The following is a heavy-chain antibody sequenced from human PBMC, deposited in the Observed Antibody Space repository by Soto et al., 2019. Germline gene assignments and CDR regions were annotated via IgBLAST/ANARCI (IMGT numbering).Heavy chain of an antibody. V-gene: IGHV3-66*01. D-gene: IGHD3-10*01. CDR3: ARVGGSGTPLLNYYMDV. CDR1: GFTVSSNY. CDR2: IYSGGST. Sequence: EVQLVESEGGLVQPGGSLRLSCAASGFTVSSNYMSWVRQAPGKGLEWVSVIYSGGSTYYADSVKGRFTISRDNSKNTLYLQMNSLRAEDTAVYYCARVGGSGTPLLNYYMDVWGKGTTVTVSS. J-gene: IGHJ6*03.